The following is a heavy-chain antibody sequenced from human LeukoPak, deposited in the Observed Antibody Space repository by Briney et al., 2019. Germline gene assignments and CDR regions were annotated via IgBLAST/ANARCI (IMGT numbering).Heavy chain of an antibody. Sequence: GGSLRLSCAASGFTFDDYDMHWVRESPGKGLEWVSGICWNSGNLVYADSVKGRFTISTDNAKNSLFLQMNSLRAEDTALYYCVRAGGSGSYYYYYMDVWGKGTTVTVSS. CDR3: VRAGGSGSYYYYYMDV. CDR2: ICWNSGNL. CDR1: GFTFDDYD. J-gene: IGHJ6*03. V-gene: IGHV3-9*01. D-gene: IGHD3-10*01.